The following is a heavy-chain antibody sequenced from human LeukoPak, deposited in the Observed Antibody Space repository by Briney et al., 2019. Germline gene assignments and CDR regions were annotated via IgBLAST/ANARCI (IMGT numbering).Heavy chain of an antibody. D-gene: IGHD4-11*01. Sequence: SETLSLTCTVSGGSISSSSYYWGWIRQPPGKGLEWIGSIYYSGSTYYNPSLKSRVTISVDTSKNQFSLKLSSVTAADTAVYYCARQGTVTTERFDYWGQGTLVTVSS. J-gene: IGHJ4*02. V-gene: IGHV4-39*01. CDR3: ARQGTVTTERFDY. CDR2: IYYSGST. CDR1: GGSISSSSYY.